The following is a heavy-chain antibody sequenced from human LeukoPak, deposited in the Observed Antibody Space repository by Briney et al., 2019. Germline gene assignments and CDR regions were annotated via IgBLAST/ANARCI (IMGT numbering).Heavy chain of an antibody. CDR3: ARDKYDSTGYYDY. D-gene: IGHD3-22*01. Sequence: GGSLRLSCAASGFTFSSYWMSWVRQAPGKGLEWVSGINWNGGSTGYADSVKGRFTISRDNAKNSLYLQMNSLRAEDTALYYCARDKYDSTGYYDYWGQGTLVTVSS. J-gene: IGHJ4*02. V-gene: IGHV3-20*04. CDR2: INWNGGST. CDR1: GFTFSSYW.